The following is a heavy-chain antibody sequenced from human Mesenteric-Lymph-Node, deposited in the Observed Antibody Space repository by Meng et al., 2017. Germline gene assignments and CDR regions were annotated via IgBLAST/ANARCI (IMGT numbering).Heavy chain of an antibody. CDR2: NSPAGTFT. V-gene: IGHV3-74*01. CDR3: ARDLRRSDF. Sequence: GESLKISCEASGFSLSAYWMYWVRQAPGKGLVWVSRNSPAGTFTTYGDSVKGRFTASRDNAKNTLYLQMNSLRAEDTAIYYCARDLRRSDFWGQGTLVTVSS. CDR1: GFSLSAYW. J-gene: IGHJ4*02.